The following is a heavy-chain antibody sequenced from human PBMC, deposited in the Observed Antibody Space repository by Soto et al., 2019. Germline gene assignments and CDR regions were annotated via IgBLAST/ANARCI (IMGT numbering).Heavy chain of an antibody. CDR1: GFTFSSYG. CDR3: ARDKGQTGTDAFDI. J-gene: IGHJ3*02. V-gene: IGHV3-33*08. Sequence: GGSLRLSCAASGFTFSSYGMHWVRQAPGKGLEWVAVIWYDGSNKYYADSVKGRFTISRDNSKNTLYLQMNSLRAEDTAVYYCARDKGQTGTDAFDIWGQGTMVTVSS. CDR2: IWYDGSNK. D-gene: IGHD1-1*01.